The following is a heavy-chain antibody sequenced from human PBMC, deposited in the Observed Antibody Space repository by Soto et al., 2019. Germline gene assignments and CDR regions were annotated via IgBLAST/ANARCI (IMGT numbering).Heavy chain of an antibody. J-gene: IGHJ3*02. CDR1: GFTFSSYS. CDR2: ISSSSSTI. D-gene: IGHD6-19*01. CDR3: ARFPTLGIAVAGTNAFDI. Sequence: GESLKISCAASGFTFSSYSMNWVRQAPGKGLEWVSYISSSSSTIYYADSVKGRFTISRDNAKNSLYLQMNSLRDEDTAVYYCARFPTLGIAVAGTNAFDIWGQGTMVTVSS. V-gene: IGHV3-48*02.